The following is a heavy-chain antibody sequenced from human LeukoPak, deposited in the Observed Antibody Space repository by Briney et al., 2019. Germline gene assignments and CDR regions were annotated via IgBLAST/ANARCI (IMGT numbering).Heavy chain of an antibody. V-gene: IGHV3-74*01. J-gene: IGHJ4*02. CDR3: ARADYYDTVFDY. CDR1: GFTFSSYW. Sequence: PGRSLRLSCAASGFTFSSYWMHWVRQAPGKGLVWVSRINSDGSSTSYADSVKGRFTISRDNAKNTLYLQMNSLRAEDTAVYYCARADYYDTVFDYWGQGTLVTVSS. D-gene: IGHD3-22*01. CDR2: INSDGSST.